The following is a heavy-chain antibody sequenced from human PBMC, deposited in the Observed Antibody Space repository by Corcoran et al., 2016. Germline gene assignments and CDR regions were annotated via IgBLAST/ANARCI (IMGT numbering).Heavy chain of an antibody. D-gene: IGHD5-12*01. Sequence: EVQLVESGGGLVQPGGSLKLSCAASGFTFSDSPMHWVRQASGKGLEWVGHIRGKANSYATTSAASVTGRFTISRDDSENTAYLQMNSLKTEDTAVYYCTRGQGATTSYYYYGMDVWGQGTTVTVSS. CDR2: IRGKANSYAT. V-gene: IGHV3-73*02. CDR1: GFTFSDSP. CDR3: TRGQGATTSYYYYGMDV. J-gene: IGHJ6*02.